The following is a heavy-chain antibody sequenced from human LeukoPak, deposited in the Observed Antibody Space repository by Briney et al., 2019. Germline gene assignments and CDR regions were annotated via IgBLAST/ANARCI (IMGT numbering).Heavy chain of an antibody. J-gene: IGHJ3*02. CDR1: GGSISSGGYY. D-gene: IGHD3-22*01. CDR3: ARDGSSGFSAFDI. CDR2: IYYSGST. Sequence: PSETLSLTCTVSGGSISSGGYYWSWIRQHPGKGLEWIGYIYYSGSTYYNPSLRSRVTISVDTSKNQFSLKLSSVTAADTAVYYCARDGSSGFSAFDIWGQGTMVTVSS. V-gene: IGHV4-31*03.